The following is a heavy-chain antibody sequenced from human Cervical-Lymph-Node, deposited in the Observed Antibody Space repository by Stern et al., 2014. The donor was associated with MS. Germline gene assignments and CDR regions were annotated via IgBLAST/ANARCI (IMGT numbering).Heavy chain of an antibody. CDR1: GGTFSSYA. D-gene: IGHD2-15*01. J-gene: IGHJ4*02. V-gene: IGHV1-69*01. Sequence: VQLEESGAEVKKPGSSVKVSCKASGGTFSSYAISWVRQAPGQGLEWMGGIIPIFGTANYAQKFQGRVTITADESTSTAYMELSSLRSEDTAVYYCARDEAYCSGGSCYEPLDYWGQGTLVTVSS. CDR2: IIPIFGTA. CDR3: ARDEAYCSGGSCYEPLDY.